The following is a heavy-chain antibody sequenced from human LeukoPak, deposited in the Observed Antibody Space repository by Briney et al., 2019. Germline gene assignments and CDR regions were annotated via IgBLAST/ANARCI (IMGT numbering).Heavy chain of an antibody. D-gene: IGHD3-3*01. CDR2: IKQDGSEK. J-gene: IGHJ4*02. Sequence: GGSLRLSCAASGFTFSNYWMSWVLQAPGKGLEWVANIKQDGSEKYYVDSVKGRFTISRDNAKNSLYLQMNSLRAEDTAVYYCARDLSGITTFGGYFDYWGQGTLVTVSS. CDR1: GFTFSNYW. V-gene: IGHV3-7*01. CDR3: ARDLSGITTFGGYFDY.